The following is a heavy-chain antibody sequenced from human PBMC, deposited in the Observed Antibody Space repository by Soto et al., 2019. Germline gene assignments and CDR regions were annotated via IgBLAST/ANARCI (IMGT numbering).Heavy chain of an antibody. V-gene: IGHV4-4*07. CDR3: VRDGTKTLRDWFDP. CDR2: IYATGTT. CDR1: GASISGFY. D-gene: IGHD1-1*01. Sequence: SETLSLTCTVSGASISGFYWSWIRKSAGKGLEWIGRIYATGTTDYNPSLMSRVMMSVDTSKKQFSLKLRSVTAADTAVYYCVRDGTKTLRDWFDPWGQGISVTVSS. J-gene: IGHJ5*02.